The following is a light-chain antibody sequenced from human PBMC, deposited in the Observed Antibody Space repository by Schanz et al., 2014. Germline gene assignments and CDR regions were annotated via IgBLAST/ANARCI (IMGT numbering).Light chain of an antibody. V-gene: IGKV3-11*01. Sequence: EIVLTQSPATLSLSPGERATLSCRASQSVSSYLAWYQQKPGQAPRLLIYGASTRATGIADRFSGSGSATEFTLTISSLQSEDFAVYYCQQRSNWPPVLTFGGGTKVEIK. CDR3: QQRSNWPPVLT. CDR1: QSVSSY. CDR2: GAS. J-gene: IGKJ4*01.